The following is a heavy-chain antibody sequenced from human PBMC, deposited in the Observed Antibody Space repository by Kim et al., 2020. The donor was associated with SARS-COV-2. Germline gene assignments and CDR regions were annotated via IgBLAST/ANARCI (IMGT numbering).Heavy chain of an antibody. V-gene: IGHV4-31*03. D-gene: IGHD3-10*01. Sequence: SETLSLTCTVSGGSISSGGYYWSWIRQHPGKGLEWIGYIYYSGSTYYNPSLKSRVTISVDTSKNQFSLKLSSVTAADTAVYYCARDRGGLITMVRGAPCGMDVWGQGTTVTVSS. CDR3: ARDRGGLITMVRGAPCGMDV. J-gene: IGHJ6*02. CDR1: GGSISSGGYY. CDR2: IYYSGST.